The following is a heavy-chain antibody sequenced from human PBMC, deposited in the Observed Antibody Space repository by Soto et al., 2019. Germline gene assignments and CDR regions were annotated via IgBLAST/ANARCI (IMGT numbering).Heavy chain of an antibody. J-gene: IGHJ5*02. CDR2: FDPEDGET. Sequence: ASVKVSCKVSGYTLTELSMHWVRQAPGKGLEWMGGFDPEDGETIYAQKFQGRVTMTEDTSTDTAYMELSSPRSEDTAVYYCAAAVGAVALNWFDPWGRGTLVTVSS. D-gene: IGHD6-19*01. V-gene: IGHV1-24*01. CDR1: GYTLTELS. CDR3: AAAVGAVALNWFDP.